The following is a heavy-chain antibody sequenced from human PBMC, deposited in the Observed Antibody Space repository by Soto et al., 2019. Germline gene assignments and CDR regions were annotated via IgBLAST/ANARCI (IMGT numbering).Heavy chain of an antibody. Sequence: QVQLVQSGGEVKKPGASVKVSCKASGYTFTSYGISWVRQAPGQVLEWMGRISDYNGNTNYEQKLPGKVTMTTDSPTSTAYMELRSLGSDDTAVYYCARVVGALGHWFDPWGQGTLVTVSS. CDR2: ISDYNGNT. J-gene: IGHJ5*02. D-gene: IGHD1-26*01. CDR3: ARVVGALGHWFDP. V-gene: IGHV1-18*01. CDR1: GYTFTSYG.